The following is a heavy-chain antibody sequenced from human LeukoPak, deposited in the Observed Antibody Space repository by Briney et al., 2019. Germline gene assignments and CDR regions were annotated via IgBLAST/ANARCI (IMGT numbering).Heavy chain of an antibody. CDR1: GDSISRGGYF. D-gene: IGHD3-10*01. V-gene: IGHV4-30-2*01. Sequence: SQTLSLTCAVCGDSISRGGYFWTWIRRPPGKGVEWNGYIYHRGSTYYNPSLKSRVTISVDRSKNQFSLKLSSVTAADTAVYYCTRASGFGELLKGKRWFDPWGQGTLVTVSS. CDR2: IYHRGST. CDR3: TRASGFGELLKGKRWFDP. J-gene: IGHJ5*02.